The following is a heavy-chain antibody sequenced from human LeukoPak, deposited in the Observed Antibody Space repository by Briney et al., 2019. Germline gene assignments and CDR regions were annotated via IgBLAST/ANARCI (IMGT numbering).Heavy chain of an antibody. J-gene: IGHJ6*02. V-gene: IGHV1-3*01. CDR2: INAGNGNT. Sequence: ASVKVSCKASGYTFTSYAMHWVRQAPGQRLGWMGWINAGNGNTKYSQKFQGRVTITRDTSASTAYMELSSLRSEDTAVYYCARGSWVYYYYYYGMDVWGQGTTVTVSS. CDR1: GYTFTSYA. D-gene: IGHD3-10*01. CDR3: ARGSWVYYYYYYGMDV.